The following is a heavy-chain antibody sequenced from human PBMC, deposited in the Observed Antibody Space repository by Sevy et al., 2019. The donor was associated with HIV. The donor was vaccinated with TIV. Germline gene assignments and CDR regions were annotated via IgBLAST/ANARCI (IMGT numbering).Heavy chain of an antibody. CDR2: FDPEDGET. V-gene: IGHV1-24*01. Sequence: ASVKVSCKVSGYIFTELSMHWVRQAPGKGLEWMGGFDPEDGETIYAQKFQGRVTMTEDTSTDTAYMDLSSLRSEDTAVYYCATDSVLLKGRYYDSSGYYLHYWGREPWSPSPQ. CDR3: ATDSVLLKGRYYDSSGYYLHY. J-gene: IGHJ4*02. D-gene: IGHD3-22*01. CDR1: GYIFTELS.